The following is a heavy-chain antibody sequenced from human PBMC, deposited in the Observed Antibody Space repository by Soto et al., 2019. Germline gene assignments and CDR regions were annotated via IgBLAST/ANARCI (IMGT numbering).Heavy chain of an antibody. CDR2: IKSKTNGGTT. CDR3: VTERSGSFDY. V-gene: IGHV3-15*01. CDR1: GITFSNAW. D-gene: IGHD1-26*01. J-gene: IGHJ4*02. Sequence: EVQLVESGGGLVKPGGSLRLSCAASGITFSNAWMNWFRQTPGKGLEWVGLIKSKTNGGTTHYTAPVKGRFSISRDDSNNTLYVQMDSLKTEDTAVYYCVTERSGSFDYWGQGALVTVSS.